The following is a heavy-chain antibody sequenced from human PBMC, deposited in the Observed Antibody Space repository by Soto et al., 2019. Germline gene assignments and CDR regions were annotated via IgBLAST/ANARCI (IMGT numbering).Heavy chain of an antibody. J-gene: IGHJ4*02. Sequence: PGGSLRLSCAASGFTVSSNYMTWVRQAPGKGLEWVSFIYSGGRTYYADSVTGRFTISRDNSKNTLYLQMNSLRAEDAAVYYCAKDSSGYWIDYWGQGTQVTVSS. D-gene: IGHD6-19*01. CDR3: AKDSSGYWIDY. CDR2: IYSGGRT. CDR1: GFTVSSNY. V-gene: IGHV3-66*01.